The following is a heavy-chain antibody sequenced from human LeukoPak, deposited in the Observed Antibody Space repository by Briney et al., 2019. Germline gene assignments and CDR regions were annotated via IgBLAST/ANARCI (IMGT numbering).Heavy chain of an antibody. D-gene: IGHD5-12*01. CDR1: GFTFSSYS. CDR2: ISSSSSYI. Sequence: GGSLRLSCAASGFTFSSYSMNWVRQAPGKGLEWVSSISSSSSYIYYADSVKGRFTISRDNAKNSLYLQMNSLRAEDTAVNYCARDGGFRDIVATPFSYFDYWGQGTLVTVSS. V-gene: IGHV3-21*01. J-gene: IGHJ4*02. CDR3: ARDGGFRDIVATPFSYFDY.